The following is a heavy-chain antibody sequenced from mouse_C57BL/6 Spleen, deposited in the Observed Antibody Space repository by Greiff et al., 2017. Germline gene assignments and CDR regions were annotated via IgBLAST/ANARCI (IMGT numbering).Heavy chain of an antibody. V-gene: IGHV14-2*01. Sequence: VQLQQSGAELVKPGASVKLSCTASGFTFNDYYMHWVKQRPEQGLEWIGRIDPEDGETNYAPQFQGKATITADTASNTAYLQLSSLTSEDTAVYYCAFYGYDGFGDWGQGTLVTVSA. D-gene: IGHD2-2*01. CDR3: AFYGYDGFGD. CDR2: IDPEDGET. J-gene: IGHJ3*01. CDR1: GFTFNDYY.